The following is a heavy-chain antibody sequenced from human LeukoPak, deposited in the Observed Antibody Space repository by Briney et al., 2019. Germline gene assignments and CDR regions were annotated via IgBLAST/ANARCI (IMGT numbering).Heavy chain of an antibody. V-gene: IGHV3-15*01. J-gene: IGHJ4*02. CDR3: TTPGIPVAGTRGSANY. CDR1: GFTLSNAW. D-gene: IGHD6-19*01. CDR2: IKSKTDGGAT. Sequence: GGSLRLSCAASGFTLSNAWMNWVRQAPEKGPEWVGRIKSKTDGGATDYAAPVKGRFTISRDDSKNTLYLQMNSLRTEDTAVYYCTTPGIPVAGTRGSANYGAQEPLVPVPS.